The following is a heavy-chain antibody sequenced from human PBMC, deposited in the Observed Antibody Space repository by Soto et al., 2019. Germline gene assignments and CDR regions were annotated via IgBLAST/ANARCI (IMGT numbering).Heavy chain of an antibody. CDR1: GGSISSGGYY. J-gene: IGHJ3*02. Sequence: ASETLSLTCTVSGGSISSGGYYWSWIRQHPGKGLEWIGYIYYSGSTYYNPSLKSRVTISVDTSKNQFSLKLSSVTAADTAVYYCARAGGVAYYYDSSGYGRAFDIWGQGTMVTVSS. V-gene: IGHV4-31*03. CDR2: IYYSGST. CDR3: ARAGGVAYYYDSSGYGRAFDI. D-gene: IGHD3-22*01.